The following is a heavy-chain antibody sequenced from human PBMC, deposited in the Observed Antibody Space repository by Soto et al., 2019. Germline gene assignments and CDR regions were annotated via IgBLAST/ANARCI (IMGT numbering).Heavy chain of an antibody. J-gene: IGHJ3*02. CDR2: IYHSEST. V-gene: IGHV4-30-2*01. CDR1: RGSISSAGYS. Sequence: PSETRAITCAVSRGSISSAGYSWGGIRQPPGKGLEWIGYIYHSESTYYNPSLKSRVTRSVDRSKDQFSLKLSSVTAADTAVYYCAREGHGRGYDYAFDIWGQGTMVT. CDR3: AREGHGRGYDYAFDI. D-gene: IGHD3-3*01.